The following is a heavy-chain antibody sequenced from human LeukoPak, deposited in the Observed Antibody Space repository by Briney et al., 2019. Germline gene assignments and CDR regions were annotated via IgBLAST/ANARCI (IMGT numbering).Heavy chain of an antibody. Sequence: ASVKVPCKASGYTFISKGIHWVRQAPGQRLEWMAWINTDNSNTKRSQTLLGRVTITRDTSATTAYMELSSLRFEDTAVYYCARSTGPGGYFDFWGQGTLVTVSS. V-gene: IGHV1-3*04. CDR2: INTDNSNT. CDR1: GYTFISKG. J-gene: IGHJ4*02. D-gene: IGHD3-16*01. CDR3: ARSTGPGGYFDF.